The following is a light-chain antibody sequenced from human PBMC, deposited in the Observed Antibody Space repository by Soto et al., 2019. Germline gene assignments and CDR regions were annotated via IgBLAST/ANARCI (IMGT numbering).Light chain of an antibody. CDR2: AAS. Sequence: DIQMTQSPSSLSASVGDRVTITCRASQAISNYLACYQQKPGKVPKLLIYAASTLQAGVPYRFSGSGSGTDFTPTISSLQPEDVATNYCEKYNSAPPWTFGQGTKVEIK. CDR3: EKYNSAPPWT. CDR1: QAISNY. J-gene: IGKJ1*01. V-gene: IGKV1-27*01.